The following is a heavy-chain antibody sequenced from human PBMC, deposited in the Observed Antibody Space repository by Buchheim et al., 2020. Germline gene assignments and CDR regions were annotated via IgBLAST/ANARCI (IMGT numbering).Heavy chain of an antibody. CDR2: VYHSGTT. Sequence: QVQLQEWGPGLVKPSETLSLSCTVSGGSIRSNYWSWIRQPPGKGLEYLGQVYHSGTTNYNPSLKSQVSISLDTSKNQFFLELRSVTAADTAVYYCARDIEVVGATLYFDLWGRGTL. D-gene: IGHD1-26*01. CDR1: GGSIRSNY. CDR3: ARDIEVVGATLYFDL. V-gene: IGHV4-59*01. J-gene: IGHJ2*01.